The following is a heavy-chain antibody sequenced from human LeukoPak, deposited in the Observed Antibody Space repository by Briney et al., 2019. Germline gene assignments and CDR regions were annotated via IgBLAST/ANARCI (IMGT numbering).Heavy chain of an antibody. CDR1: GFTFSTYA. Sequence: GGSRRLSCAASGFTFSTYAMNWVRQAPGKGLEWLSYFSSSGNTISYADSVKGRFTVSRDNAKNSLYLHMNSLRAEDTAVYYCARSRSGSYFDSWGHGTLVTVSS. CDR2: FSSSGNTI. J-gene: IGHJ4*01. D-gene: IGHD1-26*01. V-gene: IGHV3-48*01. CDR3: ARSRSGSYFDS.